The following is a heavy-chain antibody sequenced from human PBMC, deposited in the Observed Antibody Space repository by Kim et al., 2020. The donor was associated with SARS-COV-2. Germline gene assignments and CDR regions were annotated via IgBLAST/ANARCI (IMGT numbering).Heavy chain of an antibody. V-gene: IGHV3-15*01. CDR3: TTDFDYGDCEFYFGY. D-gene: IGHD4-17*01. J-gene: IGHJ4*02. Sequence: APVKGKFTISRNESKNTLYLQMNSLKTEDADVYYCTTDFDYGDCEFYFGYWGQGTLVTVSS.